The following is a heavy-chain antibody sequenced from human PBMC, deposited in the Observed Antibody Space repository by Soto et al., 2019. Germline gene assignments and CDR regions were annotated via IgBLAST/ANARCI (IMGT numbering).Heavy chain of an antibody. CDR2: IYHTGNT. V-gene: IGHV4-4*02. Sequence: SETLSLTCTVSGASISSSHYWTWVRQTPGKGLEWIGEIYHTGNTNYNPSLKSRVTLSLDKSKNQFSLRLDSVTAADTAVFYCARYPMDDYYRGMDVWGQGTTVTVSS. J-gene: IGHJ6*02. CDR3: ARYPMDDYYRGMDV. CDR1: GASISSSHY.